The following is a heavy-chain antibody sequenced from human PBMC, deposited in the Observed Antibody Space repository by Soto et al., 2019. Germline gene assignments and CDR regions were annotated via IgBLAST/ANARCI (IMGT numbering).Heavy chain of an antibody. Sequence: ASVKVSCKVSGYTLTELSMHWVRQAPGKGLEWMGGFDPEDGETIYAQKFQGRVTMTEDTSTDTAYMELRSLRSEDTAVYYCARDGPFVVVPAAMGIFDYWGKGTLVTVSS. V-gene: IGHV1-24*01. J-gene: IGHJ4*02. D-gene: IGHD2-2*01. CDR2: FDPEDGET. CDR3: ARDGPFVVVPAAMGIFDY. CDR1: GYTLTELS.